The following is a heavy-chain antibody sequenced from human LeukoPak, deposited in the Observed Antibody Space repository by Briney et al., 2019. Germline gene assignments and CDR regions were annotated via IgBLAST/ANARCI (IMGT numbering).Heavy chain of an antibody. CDR2: INPNSGGT. V-gene: IGHV1-2*02. CDR1: GYTFTGNY. CDR3: ARGLGSSSWFPLSYYYYYIDV. D-gene: IGHD6-13*01. J-gene: IGHJ6*03. Sequence: ASVKVSCKASGYTFTGNYLHWVRQAPGQGLEWMGWINPNSGGTNYAQKFQGRVTMTRDTSISTAYMELSRLRSDDTAVYYCARGLGSSSWFPLSYYYYYIDVWGKGTTVTISS.